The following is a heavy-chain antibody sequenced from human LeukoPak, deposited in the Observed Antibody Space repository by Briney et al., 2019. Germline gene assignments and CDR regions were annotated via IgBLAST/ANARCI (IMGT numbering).Heavy chain of an antibody. J-gene: IGHJ4*02. Sequence: HSGGSLRLSCAASGFTFSSYAMSWVRQAPGKGLEWVSAITGSGDRTYYADSVKGRFTISRDNSKNTLFLQMNSLRAEDTAVYYCAKDLSYALDYWGQGTLVTVSS. CDR3: AKDLSYALDY. CDR1: GFTFSSYA. V-gene: IGHV3-23*01. D-gene: IGHD2-2*01. CDR2: ITGSGDRT.